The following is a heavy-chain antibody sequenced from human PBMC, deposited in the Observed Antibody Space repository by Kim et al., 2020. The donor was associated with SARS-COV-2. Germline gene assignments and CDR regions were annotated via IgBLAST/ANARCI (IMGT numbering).Heavy chain of an antibody. Sequence: FYADIVKGRFTISRDNANKSVSLQMVSLRAEDQAVYYCARKRGGTVYYDYWGQRTLVTVSP. D-gene: IGHD1-7*01. CDR3: ARKRGGTVYYDY. V-gene: IGHV3-21*04. J-gene: IGHJ4*02.